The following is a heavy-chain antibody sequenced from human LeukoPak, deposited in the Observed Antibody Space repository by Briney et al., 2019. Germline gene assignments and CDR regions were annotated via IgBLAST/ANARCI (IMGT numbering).Heavy chain of an antibody. CDR2: IYYRGTT. CDR3: ARGTAYYDFWSGYYKALDY. D-gene: IGHD3-3*01. J-gene: IGHJ4*02. CDR1: GGSISSSISY. V-gene: IGHV4-39*07. Sequence: SETLSLTCTVSGGSISSSISYWGWIRQPPGKGLGWIGSIYYRGTTYYNPSLKSRVTISVDTSKNQFSLKLSSVTAADTAVYYCARGTAYYDFWSGYYKALDYWGQGTLVTVSS.